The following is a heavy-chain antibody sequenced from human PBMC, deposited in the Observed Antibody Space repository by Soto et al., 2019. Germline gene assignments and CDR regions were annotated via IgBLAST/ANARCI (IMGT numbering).Heavy chain of an antibody. D-gene: IGHD3-10*01. CDR1: GFTFTDAW. CDR2: IKRKSDGGTT. J-gene: IGHJ4*02. CDR3: ATMSYGASGD. Sequence: EVQLVESGGDLVKPGGSLRLSCAASGFTFTDAWMNWVRQAPGKGLEWVGRIKRKSDGGTTEYAAPVKGRFTISRDDSKNTLYLQRDSLKSEDTAVYFCATMSYGASGDWGQGPLVTVSS. V-gene: IGHV3-15*07.